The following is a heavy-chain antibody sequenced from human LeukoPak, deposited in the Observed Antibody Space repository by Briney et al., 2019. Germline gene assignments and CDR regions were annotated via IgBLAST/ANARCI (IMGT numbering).Heavy chain of an antibody. CDR1: GGSFSGYY. D-gene: IGHD6-19*01. V-gene: IGHV4-34*01. CDR2: INHSGST. J-gene: IGHJ4*02. Sequence: SETLSLTCAVYGGSFSGYYWSWIRQPPGKGLEWIGEINHSGSTNYNPSLKSRVTISVDTSKNQFSLKLSSVTAADTAVYYCARPLKPYSSGWLDWGQGTLVTVSS. CDR3: ARPLKPYSSGWLD.